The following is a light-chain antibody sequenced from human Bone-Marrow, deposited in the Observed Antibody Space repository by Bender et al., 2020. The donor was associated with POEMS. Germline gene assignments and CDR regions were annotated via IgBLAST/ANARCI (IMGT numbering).Light chain of an antibody. CDR1: SLRRYY. V-gene: IGLV3-19*01. CDR2: GKN. CDR3: QSYDNSLGGWV. Sequence: SSELTQDPAVSVALGQTVRITCQGDSLRRYYANWYQQKPGQAPVLVMYGKNNRPSEIPDRFSGSSSGNTASLTITGAQAEDEADYYCQSYDNSLGGWVFGGGTKLTVL. J-gene: IGLJ3*02.